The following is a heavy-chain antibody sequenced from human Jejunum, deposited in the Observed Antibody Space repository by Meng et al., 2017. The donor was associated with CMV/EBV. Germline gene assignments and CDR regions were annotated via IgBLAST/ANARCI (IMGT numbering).Heavy chain of an antibody. CDR3: ARGSIFVSFDS. D-gene: IGHD3-3*01. Sequence: EHQQDSGPGLWNPSPTMAPNVPAPGGYIGSGDYYGSWTRQPPGKGLEWIGYIHHTGSTYYNPSLKSRVDISLGTSRNHCSLTLSSVTAEDTAVYFCARGSIFVSFDSWGQGTLVTVSS. V-gene: IGHV4-30-4*08. CDR1: GGYIGSGDYY. J-gene: IGHJ4*02. CDR2: IHHTGST.